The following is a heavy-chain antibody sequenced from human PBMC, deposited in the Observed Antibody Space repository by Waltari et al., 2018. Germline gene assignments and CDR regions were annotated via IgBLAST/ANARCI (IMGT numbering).Heavy chain of an antibody. Sequence: QLQLQESGPGLVKPSETLSFTCTVSGGSISSSSYYWGWIRQPPGKGLEWIGSIYSSGSTYYNPSLKSRVTISVDTSKNQFSLKLSSVTAADTAVYYCATKRESSASGFDYGGQGTLVTVSS. CDR3: ATKRESSASGFDY. CDR2: IYSSGST. D-gene: IGHD6-19*01. CDR1: GGSISSSSYY. V-gene: IGHV4-39*01. J-gene: IGHJ4*02.